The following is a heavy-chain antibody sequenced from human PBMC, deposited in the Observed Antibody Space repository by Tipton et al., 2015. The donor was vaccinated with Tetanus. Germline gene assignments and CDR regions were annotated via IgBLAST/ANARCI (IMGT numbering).Heavy chain of an antibody. CDR1: GDSVSSNSAA. CDR3: ARDRQQLVRDGGYSFDI. J-gene: IGHJ3*02. V-gene: IGHV6-1*01. D-gene: IGHD6-13*01. Sequence: PGLVKPSQTLSLTCAISGDSVSSNSAAWNWIRQSPSRGLEWLGRTYYRSKWYNDYAVSVKSRITINPDTSKNQFSLQLNSVTPEATAVYYCARDRQQLVRDGGYSFDIWGQGTMVTVSS. CDR2: TYYRSKWYN.